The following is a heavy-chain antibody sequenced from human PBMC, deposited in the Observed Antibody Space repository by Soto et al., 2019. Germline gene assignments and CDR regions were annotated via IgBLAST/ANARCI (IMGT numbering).Heavy chain of an antibody. CDR1: GASISGGDYY. J-gene: IGHJ4*02. CDR3: ARATYDSSTYYLDY. V-gene: IGHV4-30-4*01. CDR2: IYYTGKT. D-gene: IGHD3-22*01. Sequence: QVQLQESGPGLVKPSQTLSLTCTVSGASISGGDYYWTWIRQPPGKGLEWIGSIYYTGKTYSNPSLESRLSISVGTSNNQFALRLTSVTAPDTAIYYCARATYDSSTYYLDYWGQGPLVTVSS.